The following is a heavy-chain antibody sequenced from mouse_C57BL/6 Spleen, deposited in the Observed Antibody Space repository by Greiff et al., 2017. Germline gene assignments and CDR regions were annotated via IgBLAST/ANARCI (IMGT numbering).Heavy chain of an antibody. CDR3: ARSDDGYYPAWFAY. J-gene: IGHJ3*01. CDR1: GYSITSGYY. V-gene: IGHV3-6*01. Sequence: ESGPGLVKPSQSLSLTCSVTGYSITSGYYWNWIRQFPGNKLEWMGYISYDGSNNYNPSLKNRISITRDTSKNQFFLKLNSVTTEDTATYYCARSDDGYYPAWFAYWGQGTLVTVSA. D-gene: IGHD2-3*01. CDR2: ISYDGSN.